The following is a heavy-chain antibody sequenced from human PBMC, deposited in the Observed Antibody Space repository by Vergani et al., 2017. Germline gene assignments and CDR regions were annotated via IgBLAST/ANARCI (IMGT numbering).Heavy chain of an antibody. Sequence: QVQLVQSGAEVKKPGSSVKVSCKASGGTFSSYAISWVRQAPGQGLEWMGRIIPILGIANYAQKFQGRVTITADKSTRTADMELSSLRSEDTAVYYCARGACFMTTVFLGFDPWGQGTLVTVSS. CDR2: IIPILGIA. J-gene: IGHJ5*02. V-gene: IGHV1-69*04. D-gene: IGHD4-11*01. CDR3: ARGACFMTTVFLGFDP. CDR1: GGTFSSYA.